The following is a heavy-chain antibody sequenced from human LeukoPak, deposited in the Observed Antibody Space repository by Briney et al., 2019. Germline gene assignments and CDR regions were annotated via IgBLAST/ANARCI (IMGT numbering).Heavy chain of an antibody. J-gene: IGHJ4*02. CDR3: ARDGLHTAHFDY. CDR2: VSDSSDV. D-gene: IGHD5-18*01. Sequence: GGSLRLSCAASGFTFSTYTMNWVRQAPGKGLEWVSTVSDSSDVHYSDSVKGRFIISRDNARNSLYLQMNSLRDEDTAVYYCARDGLHTAHFDYWGQGTLVTVSS. CDR1: GFTFSTYT. V-gene: IGHV3-48*02.